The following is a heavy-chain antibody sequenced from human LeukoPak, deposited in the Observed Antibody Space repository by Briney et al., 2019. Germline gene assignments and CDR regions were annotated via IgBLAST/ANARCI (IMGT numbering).Heavy chain of an antibody. Sequence: SETLSLTCAVSGGSFSGYYWSWLRQPPGKGLEWIGYIYHSGRTYYNQSLKSRVTISVDRSKNQFSLKLSSVTAADTDVYYCARGSYDSSAYYLFDYWGQGTLVTVSS. CDR2: IYHSGRT. J-gene: IGHJ4*02. D-gene: IGHD3-22*01. CDR1: GGSFSGYY. CDR3: ARGSYDSSAYYLFDY. V-gene: IGHV4-34*01.